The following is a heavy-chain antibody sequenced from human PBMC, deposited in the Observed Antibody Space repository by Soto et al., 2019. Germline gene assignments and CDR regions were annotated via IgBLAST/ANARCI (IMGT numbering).Heavy chain of an antibody. D-gene: IGHD4-17*01. CDR1: GGSLSPCS. J-gene: IGHJ4*02. Sequence: ETLSLTCAVYGGSLSPCSWRWIRQPPGKELEWIGEINHSGSTKYNPSLKSRVTISLDTPKTQFSLKLRSVTAADTAVYYCARLSQDYARNPVAFWCQGTLV. V-gene: IGHV4-34*01. CDR3: ARLSQDYARNPVAF. CDR2: INHSGST.